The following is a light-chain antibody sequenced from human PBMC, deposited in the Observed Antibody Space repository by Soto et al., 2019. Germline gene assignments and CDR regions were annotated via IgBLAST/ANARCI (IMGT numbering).Light chain of an antibody. J-gene: IGKJ1*01. CDR2: GAS. CDR1: QSVSNNY. V-gene: IGKV3-20*01. CDR3: QQYGSSGT. Sequence: IVLTPSPGTLSLYPGERATISCRASQSVSNNYLAWYEQRPGQAPRLLIYGASNRATGIPDRFSGSGSGTDFTLTISRLEPEDFAVYYCQQYGSSGTFGQGTKVDI.